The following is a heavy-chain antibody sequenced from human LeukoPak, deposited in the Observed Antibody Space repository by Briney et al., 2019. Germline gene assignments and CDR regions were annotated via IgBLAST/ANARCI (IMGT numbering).Heavy chain of an antibody. D-gene: IGHD1-1*01. Sequence: GGSLRLSCAASGFTFSSYSMNWVRQAPGKGLEWVSYISSDSSHIYYADSVKGRFTISRDNAKNSLYLQMNSLKTEDTAVYYCTTLHNARHADYWGQGTLVTVSS. CDR3: TTLHNARHADY. CDR2: ISSDSSHI. CDR1: GFTFSSYS. J-gene: IGHJ4*02. V-gene: IGHV3-21*05.